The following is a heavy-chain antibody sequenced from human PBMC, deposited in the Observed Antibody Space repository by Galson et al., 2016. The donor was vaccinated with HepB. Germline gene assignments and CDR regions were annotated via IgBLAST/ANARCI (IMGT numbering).Heavy chain of an antibody. CDR3: ATYYGSGHDAFDM. V-gene: IGHV1-24*01. J-gene: IGHJ3*02. D-gene: IGHD3-10*01. CDR1: GYTLTELS. Sequence: SVKVSCKVSGYTLTELSMHWVRQAPGKGLEWMGGFDPEDGERIYAQKFQGRVTMTEDTSTDTAYMDLSSLRSEDTAVYYCATYYGSGHDAFDMGGQGTMVTVSS. CDR2: FDPEDGER.